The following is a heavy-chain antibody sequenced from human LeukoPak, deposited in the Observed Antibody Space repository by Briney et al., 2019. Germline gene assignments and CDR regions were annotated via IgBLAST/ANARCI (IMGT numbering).Heavy chain of an antibody. D-gene: IGHD6-6*01. J-gene: IGHJ4*02. CDR3: AREVAARLDY. CDR2: IYYSGST. Sequence: ETLSLTCTVSGGSISSSSYYWGWIRQPPGKGLEWIGSIYYSGSTYYNPSLKSRVTISVDTSKNQFSLKLSSVTAADTAVYYCAREVAARLDYWGQGTLVTVSS. CDR1: GGSISSSSYY. V-gene: IGHV4-39*02.